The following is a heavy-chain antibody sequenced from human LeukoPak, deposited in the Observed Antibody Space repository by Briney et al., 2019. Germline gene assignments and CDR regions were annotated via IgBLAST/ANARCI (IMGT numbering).Heavy chain of an antibody. V-gene: IGHV3-30*18. CDR1: GFTFSSYG. CDR3: AKAGYYDSSGSFDY. Sequence: PGGSLRLSCAASGFTFSSYGMHWVRQAPGKGLEWVAVISYDGSNKYYADSVKGRFTISRDNSKNTLYLQMNSLRAEDTAVYYCAKAGYYDSSGSFDYWGQGTLVTVSS. D-gene: IGHD3-22*01. CDR2: ISYDGSNK. J-gene: IGHJ4*02.